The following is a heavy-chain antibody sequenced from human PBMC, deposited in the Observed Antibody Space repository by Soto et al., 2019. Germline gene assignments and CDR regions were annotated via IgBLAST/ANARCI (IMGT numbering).Heavy chain of an antibody. D-gene: IGHD2-8*01. Sequence: PSQTLSLTCAISGDSVSTNSATWDWIRQSPSRGLEWLGRTYYRSKWDYDYTASVKGRININPDTSNNQVSQHLDSVTPDDTAVYYCARLIGNSWLDSWGQGTLVTVSS. CDR3: ARLIGNSWLDS. CDR1: GDSVSTNSAT. V-gene: IGHV6-1*01. CDR2: TYYRSKWDY. J-gene: IGHJ5*01.